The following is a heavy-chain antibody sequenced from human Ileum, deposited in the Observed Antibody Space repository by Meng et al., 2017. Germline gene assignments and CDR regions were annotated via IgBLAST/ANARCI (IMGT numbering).Heavy chain of an antibody. CDR3: ARERRHYYGSGSFDY. CDR2: TYYNGSP. Sequence: QVQLQESGPGLVKPSQTLSLTCIVDGGSFSSDNYYWTWIRQTPGKGLEWIGLTYYNGSPFYNPSLRSRVTISVDTSKDQFSLKLTSVTAADTAVYYCARERRHYYGSGSFDYWGQGILVTVSS. V-gene: IGHV4-30-4*01. CDR1: GGSFSSDNYY. J-gene: IGHJ4*02. D-gene: IGHD3-10*01.